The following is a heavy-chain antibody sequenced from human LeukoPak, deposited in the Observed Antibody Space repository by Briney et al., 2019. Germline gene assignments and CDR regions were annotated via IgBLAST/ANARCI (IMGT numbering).Heavy chain of an antibody. CDR1: GYTFTYRY. CDR2: ITPFNGNT. V-gene: IGHV1-45*02. Sequence: SVKVSCKASGYTFTYRYLHWVRQAPGQALEWTGWITPFNGNTNYAQKFQDRVTITRDRSMSTAYMELSSLRSEDTAMYYCARSYCGGDCYSAFDIWGQGTMVTVSS. CDR3: ARSYCGGDCYSAFDI. D-gene: IGHD2-21*02. J-gene: IGHJ3*02.